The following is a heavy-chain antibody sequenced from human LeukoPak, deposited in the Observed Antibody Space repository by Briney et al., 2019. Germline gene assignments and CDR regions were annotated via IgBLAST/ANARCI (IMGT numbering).Heavy chain of an antibody. J-gene: IGHJ4*02. D-gene: IGHD4-17*01. CDR2: IDWDDDK. Sequence: SGPTLVNPTQTLTLTCTFSRFSLSTSGMRVSWIRQPPGKALEWLARIDWDDDKYCSTSLKTRLTISKATSKNQVVLTMTNMDPVDTATYYCARTKFPPAYGDRFDYWGQGTLVTVSS. CDR1: RFSLSTSGMR. CDR3: ARTKFPPAYGDRFDY. V-gene: IGHV2-70*04.